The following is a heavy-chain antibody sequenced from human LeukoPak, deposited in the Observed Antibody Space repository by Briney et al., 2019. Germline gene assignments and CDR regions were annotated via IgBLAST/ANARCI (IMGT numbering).Heavy chain of an antibody. CDR3: ARDPRYDYGDYGFDY. D-gene: IGHD4-17*01. CDR1: GGPITNYY. Sequence: SETLSLTCAVSGGPITNYYWSWIRQPAGKGLEWIGRIHSSGITHYNPSLKSRVTMSVDTSKNQFSLKLSSVTAADTAVYFCARDPRYDYGDYGFDYWGQGTLVTVSS. J-gene: IGHJ4*02. CDR2: IHSSGIT. V-gene: IGHV4-4*07.